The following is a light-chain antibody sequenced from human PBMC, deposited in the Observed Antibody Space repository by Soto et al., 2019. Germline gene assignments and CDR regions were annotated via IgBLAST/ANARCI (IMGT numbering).Light chain of an antibody. V-gene: IGKV2-28*01. CDR2: LGS. CDR3: MQALQTPWT. J-gene: IGKJ1*01. CDR1: ESLLHSNGYNY. Sequence: DILITRSPLSLPVTPGEPASISCMSSESLLHSNGYNYFDWYLQKPGQSPQLLIYLGSNRASGVPDRFSGSGSGTDFTLKISRVEAEDVGVYYCMQALQTPWTFGQGTKVDIK.